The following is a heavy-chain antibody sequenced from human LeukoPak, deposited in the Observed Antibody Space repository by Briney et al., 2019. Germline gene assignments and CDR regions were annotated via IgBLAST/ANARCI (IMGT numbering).Heavy chain of an antibody. J-gene: IGHJ3*02. Sequence: SSQTLSLTCTVSGVSISSGGYFWRWLRQHPGKGLEWNGYIYYSGSTYYNPSLKSRVTISVDTTKNQYSLKLSSVTAAETAVYYCARYFTNCVCPDAFDIWGQGTMVTVSS. CDR1: GVSISSGGYF. V-gene: IGHV4-31*03. CDR3: ARYFTNCVCPDAFDI. CDR2: IYYSGST. D-gene: IGHD2-8*01.